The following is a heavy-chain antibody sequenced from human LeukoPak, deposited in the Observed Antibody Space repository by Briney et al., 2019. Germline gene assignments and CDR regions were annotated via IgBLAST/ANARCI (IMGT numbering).Heavy chain of an antibody. V-gene: IGHV3-7*01. Sequence: GGSLRLSCAASGFTFSSYWMSWVRQAPGKGLEWVANIKQGGSEKYYVDSVKGRFTISRDNAKNSLYLQMNSLRAEDTAVYYCARRQRGFWSGYYLGYWGQGTLVTVSS. J-gene: IGHJ4*02. D-gene: IGHD3-3*01. CDR1: GFTFSSYW. CDR2: IKQGGSEK. CDR3: ARRQRGFWSGYYLGY.